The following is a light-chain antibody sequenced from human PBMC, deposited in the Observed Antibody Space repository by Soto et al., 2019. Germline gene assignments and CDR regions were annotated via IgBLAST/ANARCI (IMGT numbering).Light chain of an antibody. CDR2: GNS. Sequence: QSVLTQPPAVSGAPGQKVTISCTGSSSNIGAGFDVHWYQQRPGTAPKLLIYGNSNRPSGVPDRVSGSKSGTSASLAITGLQDEDEADYCCQSYGSSLSGSKGVFGGGTKLTVL. J-gene: IGLJ2*01. V-gene: IGLV1-40*01. CDR1: SSNIGAGFD. CDR3: QSYGSSLSGSKGV.